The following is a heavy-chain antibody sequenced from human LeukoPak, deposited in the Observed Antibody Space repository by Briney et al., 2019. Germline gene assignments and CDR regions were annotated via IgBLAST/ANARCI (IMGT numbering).Heavy chain of an antibody. J-gene: IGHJ5*02. CDR1: GYTFTSYG. D-gene: IGHD3-9*01. V-gene: IGHV1-18*01. CDR2: TSAYNGNT. Sequence: GASVKVSCKASGYTFTSYGISWVRQAPGQGIEWMGWTSAYNGNTNYAQKLQGRVTMTTDTSTSTAYMELRSLRSDDTAVYYCARAGPYYDILTGSYNWFDPWGQGTLVTVSS. CDR3: ARAGPYYDILTGSYNWFDP.